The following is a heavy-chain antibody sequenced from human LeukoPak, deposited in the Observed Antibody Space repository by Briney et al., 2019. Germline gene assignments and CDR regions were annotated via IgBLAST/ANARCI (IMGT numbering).Heavy chain of an antibody. V-gene: IGHV4-59*08. D-gene: IGHD1-1*01. J-gene: IGHJ4*02. CDR2: IYYRGST. CDR3: ARRTTGTGPFDY. Sequence: MASETLSLTCTVSGGSISSDYWSWIRQPPGKGLEWIAYIYYRGSTNYNPSLKSRVTISVDTSKNQFSLKLSSVTAADTAVYYCARRTTGTGPFDYWGQGTLVTVSS. CDR1: GGSISSDY.